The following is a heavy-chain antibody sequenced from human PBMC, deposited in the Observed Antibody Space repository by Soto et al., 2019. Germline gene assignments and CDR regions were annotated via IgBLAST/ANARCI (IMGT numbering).Heavy chain of an antibody. V-gene: IGHV4-59*08. CDR3: ERNRAVVTPLEWFDP. CDR2: IYYSGST. CDR1: GGSISSYY. J-gene: IGHJ5*02. Sequence: ETLSLTCTVSGGSISSYYWSWIRQPPGKGLEWIGYIYYSGSTNYNPSLKSRVTISVDTSKNQFSLKLSSVTAADTAVYYCERNRAVVTPLEWFDPWGQGTLVTVSS. D-gene: IGHD2-21*02.